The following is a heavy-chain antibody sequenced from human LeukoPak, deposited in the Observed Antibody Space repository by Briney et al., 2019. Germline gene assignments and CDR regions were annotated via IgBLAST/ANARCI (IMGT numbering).Heavy chain of an antibody. D-gene: IGHD3-10*01. CDR1: GFTFSSYG. J-gene: IGHJ4*02. V-gene: IGHV3-30*02. CDR2: IRYDGSNK. CDR3: AKENYGSGPNNFDY. Sequence: GGSLRLSCAASGFTFSSYGMHWVRQAPGKGLEWVAFIRYDGSNKYYADSVKGRFTISRDNSKDTLYLQMNSLRAEDTAVYYCAKENYGSGPNNFDYWGQGTLVTVSS.